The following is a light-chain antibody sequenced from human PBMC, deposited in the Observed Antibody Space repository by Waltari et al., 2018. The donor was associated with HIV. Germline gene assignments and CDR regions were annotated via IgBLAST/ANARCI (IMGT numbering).Light chain of an antibody. CDR1: QSISSW. CDR2: KAS. V-gene: IGKV1-5*03. Sequence: DIQMTQSNSTLSASVGDRVTITCRASQSISSWLVWYQMKPGKAPKLLIYKASSLESGVSSRFSGSGSGTEFTLTISSLQPDDFATYYCQYYNTYSRTFGQGTKVEL. CDR3: QYYNTYSRT. J-gene: IGKJ2*02.